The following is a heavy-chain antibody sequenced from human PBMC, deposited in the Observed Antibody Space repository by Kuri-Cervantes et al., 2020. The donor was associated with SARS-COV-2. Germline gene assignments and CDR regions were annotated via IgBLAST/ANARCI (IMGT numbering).Heavy chain of an antibody. CDR2: IYYSGTT. J-gene: IGHJ6*03. CDR3: ARGGGGYRSSTSCYSYYYMDV. D-gene: IGHD2-2*02. CDR1: GGSISSYY. Sequence: GSLRLSCTVSGGSISSYYWSWIRQPPGKGLEWIGYIYYSGTTNYNPSLKSRVTISVDTSKNQFSLKLSSVTAADTAVYYCARGGGGYRSSTSCYSYYYMDVWGKGTTVTVSS. V-gene: IGHV4-59*01.